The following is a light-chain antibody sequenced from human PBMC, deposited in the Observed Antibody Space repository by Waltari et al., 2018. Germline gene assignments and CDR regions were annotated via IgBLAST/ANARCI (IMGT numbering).Light chain of an antibody. J-gene: IGKJ4*01. Sequence: EVVLTQSTLTLSLSAGERASLSCRASESVYKYLAWYQQRPGQPPRLLIYDTSNRAAGVPGRFSGSGYGTDFTLTITSLEAEDFAVYFCQQGSILPLTFGGGTRVEIK. CDR3: QQGSILPLT. V-gene: IGKV3-11*01. CDR2: DTS. CDR1: ESVYKY.